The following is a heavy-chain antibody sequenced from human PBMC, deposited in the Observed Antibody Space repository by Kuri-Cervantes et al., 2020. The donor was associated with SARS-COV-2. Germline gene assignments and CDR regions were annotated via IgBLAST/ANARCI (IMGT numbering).Heavy chain of an antibody. Sequence: SETLSLTCTVSGGSISSSSYYWSWIRQPPGKGLEWIGYIYYSGSTNYNPSLKSRVTISVDTSKNQFSLKLSSVTAADTAVYYCARHGSRDYIWGSYWGPFDYWGQGALVTVSS. D-gene: IGHD3-16*01. CDR1: GGSISSSSYY. V-gene: IGHV4-61*05. J-gene: IGHJ4*02. CDR2: IYYSGST. CDR3: ARHGSRDYIWGSYWGPFDY.